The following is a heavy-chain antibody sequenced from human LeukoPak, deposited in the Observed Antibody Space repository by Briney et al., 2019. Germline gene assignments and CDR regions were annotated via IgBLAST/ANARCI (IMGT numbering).Heavy chain of an antibody. V-gene: IGHV3-23*01. Sequence: PTGGSLRLSCAASGFTFSSYAMSWVRQAPGKGLEWVSAISGSGGSTYYADSVKGRFTISRGDSKNSLYLQMNSLRTEDTALYYCAKDIQRGSSSGWGYYFDYWGQGTLVTVSS. CDR2: ISGSGGST. J-gene: IGHJ4*02. CDR3: AKDIQRGSSSGWGYYFDY. D-gene: IGHD6-19*01. CDR1: GFTFSSYA.